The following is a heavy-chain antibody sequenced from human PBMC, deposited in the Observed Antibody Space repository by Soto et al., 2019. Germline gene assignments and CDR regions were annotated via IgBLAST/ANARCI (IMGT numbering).Heavy chain of an antibody. D-gene: IGHD3-10*01. V-gene: IGHV3-66*01. J-gene: IGHJ6*03. CDR3: ARAKYYGSGTLGAYYYMDV. Sequence: GGSLRLSCAASGFTVSSNYMSWVRQAPGKGLEWVSVIYSGGSTYYADSVKGRFTISRDNSKNTLYLQMNSLRAEDTAVYYCARAKYYGSGTLGAYYYMDVWGKGTTVTVSS. CDR2: IYSGGST. CDR1: GFTVSSNY.